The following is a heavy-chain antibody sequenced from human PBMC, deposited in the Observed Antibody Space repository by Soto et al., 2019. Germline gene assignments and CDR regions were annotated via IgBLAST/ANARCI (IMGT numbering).Heavy chain of an antibody. V-gene: IGHV1-3*04. Sequence: QVQLIPSGAEVEKPGASVKVSCKASGYTFSRYGMHWVRQAPGQGLEWMGWINTANGKTGYSEKFQGRVTITMDTSATTVYMELHSLRSEDTATYYCARESTGLCFDHCGPGILVTVSS. J-gene: IGHJ4*02. D-gene: IGHD2-8*02. CDR1: GYTFSRYG. CDR3: ARESTGLCFDH. CDR2: INTANGKT.